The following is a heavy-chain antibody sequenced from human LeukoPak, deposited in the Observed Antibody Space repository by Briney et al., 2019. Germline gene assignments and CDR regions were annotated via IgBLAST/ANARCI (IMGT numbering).Heavy chain of an antibody. CDR1: GGSISSHY. Sequence: SETLSLTCTVSGGSISSHYWSWIRQPAGKGLEWIGRIYTSGNTNYNPSLKRRVTISEDTSKKQFSLKLSSVTAAGTAVYYCARGGGGTGYFDYWGQGTLVTVSS. CDR3: ARGGGGTGYFDY. V-gene: IGHV4-4*07. D-gene: IGHD3-16*01. J-gene: IGHJ4*02. CDR2: IYTSGNT.